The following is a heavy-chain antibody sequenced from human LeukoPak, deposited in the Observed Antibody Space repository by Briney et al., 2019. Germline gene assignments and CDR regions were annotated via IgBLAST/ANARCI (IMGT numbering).Heavy chain of an antibody. CDR1: GYTFTGYY. Sequence: ASVKVSCKASGYTFTGYYMHWVRQAPGQGLEWMGWINPNSGGTNYAQKFQGRVTMTRDTSISTAYMELSRLGSDDTAVYYCARLPRMRGYCSGGSCHDALDIWGQGTMVTVSS. CDR2: INPNSGGT. D-gene: IGHD2-15*01. J-gene: IGHJ3*02. V-gene: IGHV1-2*02. CDR3: ARLPRMRGYCSGGSCHDALDI.